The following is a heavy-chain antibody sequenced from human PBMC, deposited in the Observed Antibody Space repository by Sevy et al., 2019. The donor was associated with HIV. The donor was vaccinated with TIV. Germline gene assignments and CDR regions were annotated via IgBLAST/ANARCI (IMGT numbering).Heavy chain of an antibody. D-gene: IGHD2-15*01. CDR2: IIPIFGTA. CDR1: GGTFSSYA. CDR3: ARGGPCSGGSCYFDY. Sequence: ASVKVPCKASGGTFSSYAISWVRQAPGQGLEWMGGIIPIFGTANYAQKFQGRVTITADKSTSTAYMELSSLRSEDTAVYYCARGGPCSGGSCYFDYWGQGTLVTVSS. J-gene: IGHJ4*02. V-gene: IGHV1-69*06.